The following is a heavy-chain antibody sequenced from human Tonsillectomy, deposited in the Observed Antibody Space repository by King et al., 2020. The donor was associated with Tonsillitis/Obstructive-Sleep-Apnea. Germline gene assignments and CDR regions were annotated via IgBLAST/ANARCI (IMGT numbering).Heavy chain of an antibody. V-gene: IGHV4-4*07. CDR1: GDSISSYY. Sequence: QVQLQESGPGLVKPSETLSLTCTVSGDSISSYYWSWIRQPAGKGLEWIGHIYTSGSTNYNPSLTGRVTMSVDTSKNQFSLKLSSVTAADTAVYYCARDRRDYYDSSDSEAMDVWGQGTTVTVSS. CDR2: IYTSGST. CDR3: ARDRRDYYDSSDSEAMDV. D-gene: IGHD3-22*01. J-gene: IGHJ6*02.